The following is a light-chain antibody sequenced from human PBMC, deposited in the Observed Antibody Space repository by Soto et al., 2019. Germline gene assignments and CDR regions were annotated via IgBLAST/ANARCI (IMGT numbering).Light chain of an antibody. CDR3: QQYDTYWT. J-gene: IGKJ1*01. CDR1: QNINSW. Sequence: DIQMTQSPSTLSASVGDRVTITCRASQNINSWLAWYQPKPGNVPKVLIYDASNLESGVPSRFSGSRSETEFTLTISSLQPDVFATYFCQQYDTYWTFGQGTKVEIK. CDR2: DAS. V-gene: IGKV1-5*01.